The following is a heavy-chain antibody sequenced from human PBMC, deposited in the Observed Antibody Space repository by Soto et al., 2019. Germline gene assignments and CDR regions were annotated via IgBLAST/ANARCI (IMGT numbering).Heavy chain of an antibody. J-gene: IGHJ3*02. CDR3: ARDLGYDILTGYYNGAFDI. Sequence: GGSLRLSCAASGFTFSSYWMSWVRQAPGKGLEWVANIKQDGSEKYYVDSVKGRFTISRDNAKNSLYLQMNSLRAEDTAVYYCARDLGYDILTGYYNGAFDIWGQGTMVTVS. CDR1: GFTFSSYW. CDR2: IKQDGSEK. V-gene: IGHV3-7*03. D-gene: IGHD3-9*01.